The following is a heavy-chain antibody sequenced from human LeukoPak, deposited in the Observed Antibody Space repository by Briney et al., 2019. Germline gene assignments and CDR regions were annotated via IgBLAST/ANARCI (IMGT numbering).Heavy chain of an antibody. CDR1: GGPFSDYY. CDR2: INHSGST. V-gene: IGHV4-34*01. CDR3: ARGEGARDGYNYAGPFYFDY. Sequence: PSETLSLTCAVYGGPFSDYYWSWIRQPPGKGLEWIGKINHSGSTNYSPSLKSRVTISIDTSENQFSLKLNSMTAADTAVYYCARGEGARDGYNYAGPFYFDYWGHGTLVTVPS. D-gene: IGHD5-24*01. J-gene: IGHJ4*01.